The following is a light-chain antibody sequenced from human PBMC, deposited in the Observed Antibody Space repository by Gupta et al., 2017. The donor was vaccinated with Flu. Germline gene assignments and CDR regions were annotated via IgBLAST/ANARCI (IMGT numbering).Light chain of an antibody. Sequence: LAQSPRTLSISPVASVTLSCRAGESVHRNHLAWYQQKPGQAPRLLMYGTSNRAPGIPARFSGGGSGTDFTLTINSLEPEDSAVFYCHHYGTSPYTFGQGTNLEIK. V-gene: IGKV3-20*01. CDR2: GTS. J-gene: IGKJ2*01. CDR3: HHYGTSPYT. CDR1: ESVHRNH.